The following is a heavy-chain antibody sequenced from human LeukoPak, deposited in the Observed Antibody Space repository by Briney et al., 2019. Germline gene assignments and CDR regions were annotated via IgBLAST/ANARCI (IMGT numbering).Heavy chain of an antibody. CDR1: GFTFSSYG. J-gene: IGHJ4*02. Sequence: GGSLRLSCAASGFTFSSYGMHWVRQAPGKGLEWVAVIWYDGSNKYYADSVKGRFTISRDNSKNTLYLQMNSLRAEDTAVYYCAKDPNEYSSSWYSPGYWGQGTLVTFSS. V-gene: IGHV3-33*06. CDR2: IWYDGSNK. CDR3: AKDPNEYSSSWYSPGY. D-gene: IGHD6-13*01.